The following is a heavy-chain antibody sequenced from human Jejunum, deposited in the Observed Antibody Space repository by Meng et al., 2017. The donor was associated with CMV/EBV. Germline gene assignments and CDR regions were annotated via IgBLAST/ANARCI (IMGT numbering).Heavy chain of an antibody. J-gene: IGHJ4*02. V-gene: IGHV1-18*01. D-gene: IGHD1-26*01. CDR3: ARVEVGITSGDY. CDR1: GYTFTNYG. Sequence: AEGEEKKPGALLTDYAKAYGYTFTNYGITWVRQAPGQGLEWMGWISAYNGNTNYAQTLQGRVTMTTDTSTSTAYMELRSLRSDDTAVYYCARVEVGITSGDYWGQGTLVTVSS. CDR2: ISAYNGNT.